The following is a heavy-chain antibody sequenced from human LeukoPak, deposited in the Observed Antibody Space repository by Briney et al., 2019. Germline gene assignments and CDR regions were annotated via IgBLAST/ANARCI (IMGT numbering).Heavy chain of an antibody. CDR2: IYPGDSDT. Sequence: LGESLKISCKGSGYSFTSYWIGWVRQMPGKGLEWMGIIYPGDSDTRYSPSFQGQVTISADKSISTAYLQWSSLKASDTAMYYCARRVGLASDYRYYLDSWGQGTLVTVSS. D-gene: IGHD3-16*02. V-gene: IGHV5-51*01. CDR1: GYSFTSYW. J-gene: IGHJ4*02. CDR3: ARRVGLASDYRYYLDS.